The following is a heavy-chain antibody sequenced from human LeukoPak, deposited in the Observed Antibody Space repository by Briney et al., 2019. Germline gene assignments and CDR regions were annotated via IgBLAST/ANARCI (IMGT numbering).Heavy chain of an antibody. D-gene: IGHD1-26*01. V-gene: IGHV3-30-3*01. CDR1: GFTFSSYA. J-gene: IGHJ4*02. Sequence: GGPLRLSCAASGFTFSSYAMHWVRQAPGKGLEWVAVISYDGSNKYYADSVKGRFTISRDNSKNTLYLQMNSLRAEDTAVYYCARPLGGSYFELDYWGQGTLVTVSS. CDR3: ARPLGGSYFELDY. CDR2: ISYDGSNK.